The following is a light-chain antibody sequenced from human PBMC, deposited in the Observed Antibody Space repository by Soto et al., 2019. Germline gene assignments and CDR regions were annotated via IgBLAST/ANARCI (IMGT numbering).Light chain of an antibody. CDR2: AAS. J-gene: IGKJ1*01. CDR1: QTISSW. CDR3: QQSYSSPPT. Sequence: IVMTQSPSTLSGSVGDRVTITCRASQTISSWLAWYQQKPGKAPKLLIFAASSLQSGVPSRFSGSRSGPDFTLTISSLQPEDFATYYCQQSYSSPPTFGQGTKVDIK. V-gene: IGKV1-39*01.